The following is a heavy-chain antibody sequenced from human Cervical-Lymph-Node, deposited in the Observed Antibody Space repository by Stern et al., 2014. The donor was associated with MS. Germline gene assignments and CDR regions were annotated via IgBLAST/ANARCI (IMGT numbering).Heavy chain of an antibody. CDR3: ATLGIAARHYYYYGMDV. J-gene: IGHJ6*02. Sequence: QVQLVESGSELKKPGASVKVSCKASGYTFTSYAMNWVRQAPGQGLEWMGWINTNTGNPTYAQGFTGRFVFSLDTSVSTAYLQISSLKAEDTAVYYCATLGIAARHYYYYGMDVWGQGTTVTVSS. CDR2: INTNTGNP. V-gene: IGHV7-4-1*02. CDR1: GYTFTSYA. D-gene: IGHD6-6*01.